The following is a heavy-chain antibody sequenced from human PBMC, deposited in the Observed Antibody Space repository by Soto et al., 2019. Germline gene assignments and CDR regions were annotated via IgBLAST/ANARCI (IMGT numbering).Heavy chain of an antibody. Sequence: SETLSLTCTVSGGPISGHYWSWVRQPLGKGLEWIGCIHYTGSTDYNPSLKSRVTISVDTSNNQFSLNLISVTAADTAVYYCARYTGSYYSYWGQGTLVTVSS. J-gene: IGHJ4*02. CDR3: ARYTGSYYSY. CDR2: IHYTGST. D-gene: IGHD1-26*01. CDR1: GGPISGHY. V-gene: IGHV4-59*11.